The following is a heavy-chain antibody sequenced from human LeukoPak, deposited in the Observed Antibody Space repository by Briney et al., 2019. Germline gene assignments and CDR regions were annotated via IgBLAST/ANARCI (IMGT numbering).Heavy chain of an antibody. V-gene: IGHV1-24*01. CDR3: ATDSGSSNAFDI. D-gene: IGHD3-10*01. CDR2: FDPEDGET. Sequence: ASVKVSCKVSGYTLTELSMHWVRQAPGNGLEWMGGFDPEDGETIYAQKFQGRVTMTEDTSTDTAYMELSSLRSEDTAVYYCATDSGSSNAFDIWGQGTMVTVSS. J-gene: IGHJ3*02. CDR1: GYTLTELS.